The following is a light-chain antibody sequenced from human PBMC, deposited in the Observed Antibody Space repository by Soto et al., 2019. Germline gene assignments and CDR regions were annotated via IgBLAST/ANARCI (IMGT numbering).Light chain of an antibody. CDR2: GAS. V-gene: IGKV3-20*01. Sequence: EIELTQSLGTLSLSPGDRATLSCRARQRVSNNSLAWYQQKPGQAPRLLIYGASNRATGIPDRFSGSGSGTDFTLTISRLEPEDFAVYYCQQYGSSGTFGQGTKVDIK. CDR1: QRVSNNS. J-gene: IGKJ1*01. CDR3: QQYGSSGT.